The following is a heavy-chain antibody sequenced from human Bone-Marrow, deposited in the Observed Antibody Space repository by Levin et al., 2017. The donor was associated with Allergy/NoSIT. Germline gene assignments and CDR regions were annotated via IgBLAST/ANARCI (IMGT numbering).Heavy chain of an antibody. CDR1: GFTFDSYW. V-gene: IGHV3-74*01. Sequence: PGGSLRLSCAASGFTFDSYWMHWVRQGPGKGLVWVARSNFDGSGTVYADSVKGRFTISRDNAKNTLFLQMNSLRAEDTAVYYCARGWYYFDYWGQGTRVSVSS. CDR2: SNFDGSGT. CDR3: ARGWYYFDY. J-gene: IGHJ4*02.